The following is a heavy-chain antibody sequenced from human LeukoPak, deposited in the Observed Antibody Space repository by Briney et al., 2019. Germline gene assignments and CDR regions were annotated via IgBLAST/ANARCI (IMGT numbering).Heavy chain of an antibody. V-gene: IGHV4-59*08. CDR2: IYYSGST. CDR1: GGSISSYY. J-gene: IGHJ4*02. Sequence: PSETLSLTCTVSGGSISSYYWSWIRQPPGKGLEWIGYIYYSGSTNYNPSLKSRVTISVDTSKNQFSLKLSSVTAADTAVYYCARVIDSSGPDYWGQGTLVTVSS. D-gene: IGHD3-22*01. CDR3: ARVIDSSGPDY.